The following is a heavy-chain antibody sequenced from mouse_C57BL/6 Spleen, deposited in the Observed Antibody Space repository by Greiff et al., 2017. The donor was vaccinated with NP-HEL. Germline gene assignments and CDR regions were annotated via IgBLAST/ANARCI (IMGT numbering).Heavy chain of an antibody. V-gene: IGHV1-15*01. CDR3: TRWGDYGYAMDY. CDR1: GYPFTDYE. J-gene: IGHJ4*01. D-gene: IGHD2-4*01. Sequence: VQLQQSGAELVRPGASVTLSCKASGYPFTDYEMHWVKQTPVHGLEWIGAIDPETGGTAYNQKFKGKAILTADKSSSTAYMELRSLTSEDSAVYYCTRWGDYGYAMDYWGQGTSVTVSS. CDR2: IDPETGGT.